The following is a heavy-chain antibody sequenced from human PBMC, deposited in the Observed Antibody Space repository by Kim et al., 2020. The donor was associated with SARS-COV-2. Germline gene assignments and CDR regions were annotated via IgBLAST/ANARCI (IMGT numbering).Heavy chain of an antibody. J-gene: IGHJ6*02. Sequence: SVKVSCKASGGTFSSYAISWVRQAPGQGLEWMGGIIPIFGTANYAQKFQGRVTITADESTSTAYMELSSLRSEDTAVYYCAREGGADCSGGSCRNDPAYYYYYGMDVWRQGTTVTVSS. D-gene: IGHD2-15*01. V-gene: IGHV1-69*13. CDR3: AREGGADCSGGSCRNDPAYYYYYGMDV. CDR1: GGTFSSYA. CDR2: IIPIFGTA.